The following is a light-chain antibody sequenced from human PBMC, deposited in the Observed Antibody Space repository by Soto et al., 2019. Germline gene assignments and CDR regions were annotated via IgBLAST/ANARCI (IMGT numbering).Light chain of an antibody. J-gene: IGKJ1*01. CDR3: QHYEDYSWT. CDR1: QSISKC. Sequence: DIHLTQSPSTLSSSVGDRITITCRASQSISKCLAWYQQKPGNAPQLLIYTTSSLESGVPSRFSGSGSGTEFTLTISSLQPDDFATYYCQHYEDYSWTFGQGTKVEIK. V-gene: IGKV1-5*03. CDR2: TTS.